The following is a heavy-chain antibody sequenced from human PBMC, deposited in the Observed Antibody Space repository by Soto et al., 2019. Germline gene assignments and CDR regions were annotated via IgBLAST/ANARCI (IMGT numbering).Heavy chain of an antibody. CDR3: ANSDDPPGGSYPFDY. D-gene: IGHD1-26*01. CDR1: GFTFSSYA. J-gene: IGHJ4*02. V-gene: IGHV3-30-3*01. CDR2: ISYDGSNK. Sequence: QVQLVESGGGVVQPGRSLRLSCAASGFTFSSYAMHWVRQAPGKGLEWVEVISYDGSNKYYADSVKGRFTISRDNSKNTLYLQMNSLRAEDTAVYYCANSDDPPGGSYPFDYWGQGTLVTVSS.